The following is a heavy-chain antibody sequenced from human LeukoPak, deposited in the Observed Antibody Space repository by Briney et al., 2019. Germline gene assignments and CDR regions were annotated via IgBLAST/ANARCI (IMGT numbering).Heavy chain of an antibody. CDR3: ARYFAVPDGGGFDY. J-gene: IGHJ4*02. CDR1: GYTFTGYY. Sequence: GASVKVSCKASGYTFTGYYLHWVRQAPGQGLEWMGCVNPNSGDTNYAQKFQGSVTMTRDTSISTVYMELSGLTSDDTAIYYCARYFAVPDGGGFDYWGQGTLVTVSS. CDR2: VNPNSGDT. V-gene: IGHV1-2*02. D-gene: IGHD3-3*01.